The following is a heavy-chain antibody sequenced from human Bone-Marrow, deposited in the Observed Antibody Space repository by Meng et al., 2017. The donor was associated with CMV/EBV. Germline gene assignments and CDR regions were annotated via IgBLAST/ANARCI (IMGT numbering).Heavy chain of an antibody. CDR3: ARARGPNY. J-gene: IGHJ4*02. D-gene: IGHD3-16*01. CDR2: ISYDGSNK. V-gene: IGHV3-30*04. Sequence: GGSLRLSCAASGFTFSSYAMHWVRQAPGKGLEWVAVISYDGSNKYYADSVKGRFTISRDNSKNTLYLQMNSLRAEDTAVYYCARARGPNYWGQGTLVTVSS. CDR1: GFTFSSYA.